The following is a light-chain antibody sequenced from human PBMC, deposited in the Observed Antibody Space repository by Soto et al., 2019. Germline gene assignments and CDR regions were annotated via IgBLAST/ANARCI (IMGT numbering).Light chain of an antibody. J-gene: IGLJ3*02. CDR3: SSYTSTNTLV. V-gene: IGLV2-14*01. Sequence: QSALTQPASGSGSPGQSITISCTGTSSDVGAYNYVSWYQQHPAKAPKLMIYEVSNRPSGVSNRFSGSKSGNTASLTISGLQAEDEADYYCSSYTSTNTLVFGGGTQVTVL. CDR1: SSDVGAYNY. CDR2: EVS.